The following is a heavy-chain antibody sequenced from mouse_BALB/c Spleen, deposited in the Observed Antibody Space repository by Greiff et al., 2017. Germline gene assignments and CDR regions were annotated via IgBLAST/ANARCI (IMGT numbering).Heavy chain of an antibody. Sequence: EVMLVESGPGLVKPSQSLSLTCTVTGYSITSDYAWNWIRQFPGNKLEWMGYISYSGSTSYNPSLKSRISITRDTSKNQFFLQLNSVTTEDTATYYGARDYYGSSSFAYWGQGTLVTVSA. J-gene: IGHJ3*01. V-gene: IGHV3-2*02. CDR3: ARDYYGSSSFAY. D-gene: IGHD1-1*01. CDR1: GYSITSDYA. CDR2: ISYSGST.